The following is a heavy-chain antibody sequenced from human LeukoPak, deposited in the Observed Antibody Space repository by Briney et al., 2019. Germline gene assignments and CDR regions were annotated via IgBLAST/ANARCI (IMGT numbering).Heavy chain of an antibody. CDR3: ARGDKFSGDY. CDR1: GFTFSSYW. V-gene: IGHV3-7*04. J-gene: IGHJ4*02. Sequence: GGSLRLSCAASGFTFSSYWMSWVRQAPGKGLEWVANINQDGREKYYVDSVKGRFTISRDNAKNSLYLQMNSLRAEDAAVYFCARGDKFSGDYWGQGTLVTVSS. CDR2: INQDGREK. D-gene: IGHD2-15*01.